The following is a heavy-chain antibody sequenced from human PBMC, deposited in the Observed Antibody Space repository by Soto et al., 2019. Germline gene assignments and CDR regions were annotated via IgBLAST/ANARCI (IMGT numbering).Heavy chain of an antibody. CDR1: GFSLSTSGMC. Sequence: SGPTLVNPTQTLTLTCTFSGFSLSTSGMCVSWIRQPPGKALEWLALIDWDDDKYYSTSLKTRLTISKDTSKNQVVLTMTNMDPVDTATYYCARILSESSSWVPSDYWGQGTLVTVSS. CDR2: IDWDDDK. V-gene: IGHV2-70*01. J-gene: IGHJ4*02. CDR3: ARILSESSSWVPSDY. D-gene: IGHD6-13*01.